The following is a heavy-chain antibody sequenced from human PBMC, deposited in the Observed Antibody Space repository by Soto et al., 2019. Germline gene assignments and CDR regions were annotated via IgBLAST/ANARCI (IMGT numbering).Heavy chain of an antibody. CDR2: IYYSGST. J-gene: IGHJ5*02. D-gene: IGHD5-12*01. Sequence: SETLSLTCTVSGGSISSGDYYWSWIRQPPGKGLEWIGYIYYSGSTYYNPSLKSRVTISIDTSKNQFSLNLSSVTAADTAVYYCARDRRWLPRGPNNWLDLWGQGTQVTVS. V-gene: IGHV4-30-4*01. CDR1: GGSISSGDYY. CDR3: ARDRRWLPRGPNNWLDL.